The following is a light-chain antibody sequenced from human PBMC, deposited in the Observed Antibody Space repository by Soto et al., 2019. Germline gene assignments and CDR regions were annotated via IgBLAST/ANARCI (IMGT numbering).Light chain of an antibody. Sequence: EIVLTQSPGTLSLSPGERATLSCRASQSVSSSYLAWYQQKPGQAPRLLIYGASSRATGIPDRFSGSGSGTAFTITISRLEHEDFEVYYCQQYGSSFTFGPGTKVDIK. J-gene: IGKJ3*01. CDR2: GAS. CDR3: QQYGSSFT. CDR1: QSVSSSY. V-gene: IGKV3-20*01.